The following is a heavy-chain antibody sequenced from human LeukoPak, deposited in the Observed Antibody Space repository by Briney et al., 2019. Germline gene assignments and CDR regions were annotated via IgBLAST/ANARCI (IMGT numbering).Heavy chain of an antibody. CDR3: ASYVDTAMAAGVAFDI. Sequence: PGGSLRLSCAASGFTFSSYWMHWVRQAPGKGLVWVSRINNDGSTTNYADSVKGRFTISRDNSKNTLYLQMNSLRAEDTAVYYCASYVDTAMAAGVAFDIWGQGTMVTVSS. CDR2: INNDGSTT. V-gene: IGHV3-74*01. CDR1: GFTFSSYW. J-gene: IGHJ3*02. D-gene: IGHD5-18*01.